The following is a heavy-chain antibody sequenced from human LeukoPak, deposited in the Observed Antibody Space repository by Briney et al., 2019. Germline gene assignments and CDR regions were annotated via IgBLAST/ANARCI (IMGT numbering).Heavy chain of an antibody. CDR3: ARGPSSFPPLDYSFMDV. J-gene: IGHJ6*03. Sequence: TSSETLSLTCTVSGFSVSRDYYWCVIRQSPGKGLGGIGTIHHSGSTYKNPSLKSRFTISVDTPRNPFSLRMSPVTAADSSVDDCARGPSSFPPLDYSFMDVWGKGTTVSVSS. CDR2: IHHSGST. V-gene: IGHV4-38-2*02. D-gene: IGHD6-13*01. CDR1: GFSVSRDYY.